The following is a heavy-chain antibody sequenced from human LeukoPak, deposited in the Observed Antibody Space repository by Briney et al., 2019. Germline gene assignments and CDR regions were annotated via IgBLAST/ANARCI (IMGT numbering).Heavy chain of an antibody. J-gene: IGHJ4*02. CDR1: GYSISSGYY. Sequence: SETLSLTCTVSGYSISSGYYWGWIRQPPGKGLEWIGSIYHSGSTYYNPSLKSRVTISVDTSKNQFSLKLSSVTAADTAVYYCARERYGYPGYWGQGTLVTVSS. V-gene: IGHV4-38-2*02. CDR3: ARERYGYPGY. D-gene: IGHD5-24*01. CDR2: IYHSGST.